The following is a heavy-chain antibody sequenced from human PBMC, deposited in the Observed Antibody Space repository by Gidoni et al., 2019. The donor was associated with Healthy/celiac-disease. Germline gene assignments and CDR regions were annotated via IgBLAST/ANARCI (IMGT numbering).Heavy chain of an antibody. J-gene: IGHJ6*02. CDR3: ATVGRQSPKGDV. CDR2: ISYDGSNK. CDR1: GFTFSSYG. Sequence: QVQLVESGGGVVQPGRSLRLSCAASGFTFSSYGMHWVRQAPGKGLGWVAVISYDGSNKYYADSVKGRFTISRDNSKNTLYLQMNSLRAEDTAVYYCATVGRQSPKGDVWGQGTTVTVSS. V-gene: IGHV3-30*03. D-gene: IGHD3-10*01.